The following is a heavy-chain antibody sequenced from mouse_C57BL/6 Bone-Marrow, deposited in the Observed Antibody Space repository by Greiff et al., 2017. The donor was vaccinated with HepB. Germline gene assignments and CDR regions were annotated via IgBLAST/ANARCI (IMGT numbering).Heavy chain of an antibody. CDR1: GYTFTSYW. CDR3: ARCWYFDV. Sequence: QVQLQQPGAELVKPGASVKLSCKASGYTFTSYWMQWVKQRPGQGLEWIGEIDPSDSYTNYNQKFKGKATLTVDTSSSTAYMQLRSLTSEDSAVYYCARCWYFDVWGTGTTVTVSS. J-gene: IGHJ1*03. CDR2: IDPSDSYT. V-gene: IGHV1-50*01.